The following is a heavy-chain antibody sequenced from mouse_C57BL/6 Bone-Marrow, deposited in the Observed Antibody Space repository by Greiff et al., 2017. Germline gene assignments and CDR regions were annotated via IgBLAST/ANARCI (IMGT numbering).Heavy chain of an antibody. CDR3: VGITTVVDWYFDV. D-gene: IGHD1-1*01. V-gene: IGHV10-1*01. Sequence: EVKLLESGGGLVQPKGSLKLSCAASGFSFNTYAMNWVRQAPGKGLEWVARIRSKSNNYATYYADSVKDRFTISRDDSESMLYLQMNNLKTEDTAMYYCVGITTVVDWYFDVWGTGTTVTVSS. J-gene: IGHJ1*03. CDR1: GFSFNTYA. CDR2: IRSKSNNYAT.